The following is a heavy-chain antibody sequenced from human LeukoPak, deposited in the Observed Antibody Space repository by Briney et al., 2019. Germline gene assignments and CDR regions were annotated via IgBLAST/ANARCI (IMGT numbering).Heavy chain of an antibody. CDR3: ATRRAYYYYMDV. V-gene: IGHV3-7*01. Sequence: GGSLRLSCAASGFTFSSYWMSWVRQAPGKGLEWVANIKQDGSEKYYVDSVKGRFTIPRDNAKNSLYPQMNSLRAEDTAVYYCATRRAYYYYMDVWGKGTTVTVSS. CDR1: GFTFSSYW. J-gene: IGHJ6*03. CDR2: IKQDGSEK.